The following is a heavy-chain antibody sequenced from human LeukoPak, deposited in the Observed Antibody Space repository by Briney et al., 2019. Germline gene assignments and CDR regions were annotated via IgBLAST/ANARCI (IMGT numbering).Heavy chain of an antibody. Sequence: SETLSLTCTVSGGSISSSSYYWGWIRQPPGKGLEWIGSIYYSGSTYYNPSLKSRVTISVDTSKNQFSLKLSSVTAADTAVYYCARADFITMIEHPPDYWGQGTLVTVSS. CDR3: ARADFITMIEHPPDY. D-gene: IGHD3-22*01. CDR2: IYYSGST. V-gene: IGHV4-39*07. CDR1: GGSISSSSYY. J-gene: IGHJ4*02.